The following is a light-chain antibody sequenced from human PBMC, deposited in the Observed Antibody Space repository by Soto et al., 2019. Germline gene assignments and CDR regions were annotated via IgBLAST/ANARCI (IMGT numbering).Light chain of an antibody. J-gene: IGKJ1*01. CDR1: QSVGTF. CDR3: QQCYNWPQWT. Sequence: EIVLTQSPATLSLSPGERATLSCRVSQSVGTFFAWYQQKPGQAPRLLIYDASNRATGIPARFSGSGSGTDFTLTISSLEPEDFALYYCQQCYNWPQWTFGQGTKVDIK. CDR2: DAS. V-gene: IGKV3-11*01.